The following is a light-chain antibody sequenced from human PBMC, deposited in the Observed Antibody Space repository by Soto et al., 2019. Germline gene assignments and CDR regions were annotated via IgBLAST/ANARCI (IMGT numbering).Light chain of an antibody. V-gene: IGLV3-1*01. CDR1: KLGNKY. CDR2: QDS. J-gene: IGLJ3*02. CDR3: QAWDSSTGV. Sequence: SYELTQPPSVSVSPGQTASITCSGDKLGNKYACWYQQKPGQSPLVVMYQDSKRPSGIPERFSGSNSGNTATLTISGTQAMDEADYYCQAWDSSTGVFGGGTKVTVL.